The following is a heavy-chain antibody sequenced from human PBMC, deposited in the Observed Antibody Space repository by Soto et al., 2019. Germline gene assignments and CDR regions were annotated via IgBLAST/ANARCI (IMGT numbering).Heavy chain of an antibody. V-gene: IGHV1-8*01. D-gene: IGHD2-2*02. CDR3: ARYCSSTSCYMGQWYAMDA. CDR2: MNPNSGNT. J-gene: IGHJ6*02. CDR1: GESFTIYD. Sequence: VKVSCEDAGESFTIYDSRWLHHSKRQGLEGMGWMNPNSGNTGYAQKFQGRVTMTRNTSISTAYMELSSLRSEDTAVYYCARYCSSTSCYMGQWYAMDAWGPAPTVTASS.